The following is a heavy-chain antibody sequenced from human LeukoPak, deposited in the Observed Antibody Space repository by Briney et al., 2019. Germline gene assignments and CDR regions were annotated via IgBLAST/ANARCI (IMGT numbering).Heavy chain of an antibody. V-gene: IGHV3-33*01. Sequence: PGGSLRLSCAASGFTFSSYGMHWVRQAPGKGLEWVAVIWYDGSNKYYADSVKGRFTISRDNSMNTLYLHMNGLRAEDTAVYYCARPYTRSSGWSENHFDYWGQGTLVTVSS. CDR1: GFTFSSYG. D-gene: IGHD6-19*01. J-gene: IGHJ4*02. CDR2: IWYDGSNK. CDR3: ARPYTRSSGWSENHFDY.